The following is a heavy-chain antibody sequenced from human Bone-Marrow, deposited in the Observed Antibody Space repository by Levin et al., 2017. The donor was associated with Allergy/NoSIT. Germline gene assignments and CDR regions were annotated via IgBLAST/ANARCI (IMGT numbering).Heavy chain of an antibody. Sequence: SQTLSLTCTVSGGSLSDESWSWIRQPAGKGLEWIGRILSSGYTNYNPSLKSRVTMSVETSKNRFSLNLTSVTAADTGVYYCAKRGMGPTSRAFDIWGHGTKVTVSS. CDR2: ILSSGYT. J-gene: IGHJ3*02. CDR3: AKRGMGPTSRAFDI. V-gene: IGHV4-4*07. D-gene: IGHD1-26*01. CDR1: GGSLSDES.